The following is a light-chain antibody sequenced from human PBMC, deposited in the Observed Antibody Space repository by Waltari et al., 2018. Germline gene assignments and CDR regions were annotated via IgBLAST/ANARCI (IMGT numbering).Light chain of an antibody. J-gene: IGKJ4*01. Sequence: EIVLTQSPATLSLSPGERATLSCRASQSVNWYLAWYQQRPGQAPRLLIYETPNRATGIPARFSGSGSETDFTLTISSLEPDDSAVYYCQQRRNWPLTFGGGTKVEIK. V-gene: IGKV3-11*01. CDR2: ETP. CDR1: QSVNWY. CDR3: QQRRNWPLT.